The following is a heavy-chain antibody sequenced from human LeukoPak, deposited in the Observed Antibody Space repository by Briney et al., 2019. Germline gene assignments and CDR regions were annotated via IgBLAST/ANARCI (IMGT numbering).Heavy chain of an antibody. CDR3: ARAAWRGSNSRNAFDI. CDR1: GGSISSGGDY. Sequence: SDTLSLTCTVSGGSISSGGDYWSWIRKHPAKGLERIGYISYSGTSYDSASLQSQITISLDTSKNQFSLELSYVTAADTAVYYCARAAWRGSNSRNAFDIWGLGTVVTVSS. V-gene: IGHV4-31*01. CDR2: ISYSGTS. J-gene: IGHJ3*02. D-gene: IGHD4-23*01.